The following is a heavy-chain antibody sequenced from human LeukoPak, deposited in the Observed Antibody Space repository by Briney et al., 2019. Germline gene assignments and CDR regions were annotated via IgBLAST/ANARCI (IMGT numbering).Heavy chain of an antibody. Sequence: ASVKVSCKASGYTFTGYYMHWVRQAPGQGLEWMGWINPNSGGTNYAQKFQGRVTMTRDTSISTAYMELSRLRSDDTAVYYCARVRFLEWLSPLRYCYGMDVWGQGTTVTVSS. CDR3: ARVRFLEWLSPLRYCYGMDV. CDR2: INPNSGGT. V-gene: IGHV1-2*02. D-gene: IGHD3-3*01. CDR1: GYTFTGYY. J-gene: IGHJ6*02.